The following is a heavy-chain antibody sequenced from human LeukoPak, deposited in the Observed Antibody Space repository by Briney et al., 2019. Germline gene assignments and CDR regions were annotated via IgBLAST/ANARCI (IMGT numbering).Heavy chain of an antibody. V-gene: IGHV4-61*02. CDR3: ARNDYSNYRKVTGTTSWFDP. CDR2: IYTSGST. Sequence: SQTLSLTCTVSGGSISSGSYYWSWIRQPAGKGLEWIGRIYTSGSTNYNPSLKSRVTISVDTSKNQFSLKLSSVTAADTAVYYCARNDYSNYRKVTGTTSWFDPWGQGTLVTVSS. D-gene: IGHD4-11*01. J-gene: IGHJ5*02. CDR1: GGSISSGSYY.